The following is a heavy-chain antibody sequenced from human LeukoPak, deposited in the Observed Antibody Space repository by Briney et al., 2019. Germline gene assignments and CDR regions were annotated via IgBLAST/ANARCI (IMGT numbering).Heavy chain of an antibody. D-gene: IGHD3-16*01. CDR1: GGSFSGYY. CDR3: ARGLLDSY. CDR2: INHSGNT. V-gene: IGHV4-34*01. J-gene: IGHJ4*02. Sequence: SETLSHTCAVYGGSFSGYYWTWIRQPPGKGLEWIGEINHSGNTNYNPSLKSRVTISVDTSKNQFSLNLSSVTAADTAVYYCARGLLDSYWGQGTLVTVSS.